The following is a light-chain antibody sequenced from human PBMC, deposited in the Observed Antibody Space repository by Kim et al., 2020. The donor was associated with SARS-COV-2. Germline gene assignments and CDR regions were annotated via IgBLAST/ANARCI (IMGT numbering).Light chain of an antibody. Sequence: GQRVTISRSGSSSNIGSNTVIWYQQLPGTAPKLLIYSNNQRPSGVPDRFSGSKSGTSASLAISGLQSEDEADYYCAAWDDSLNGPVFGGGTQLTFL. V-gene: IGLV1-44*01. CDR2: SNN. CDR1: SSNIGSNT. J-gene: IGLJ3*02. CDR3: AAWDDSLNGPV.